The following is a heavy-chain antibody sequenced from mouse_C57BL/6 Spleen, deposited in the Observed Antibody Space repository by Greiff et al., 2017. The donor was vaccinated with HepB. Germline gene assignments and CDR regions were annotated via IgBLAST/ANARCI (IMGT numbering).Heavy chain of an antibody. J-gene: IGHJ4*01. V-gene: IGHV1-81*01. CDR1: GYTFTSYG. D-gene: IGHD2-5*01. Sequence: QVQLQQSGAELARPGASVKLSCKASGYTFTSYGISWVKQRTGQGLEWIGEIYPRSGNTYYNEKFKGKATLTADKSSSTAYMELRSLTSEDSAVYFCARYYSNSGYYAMDYWGQGTSVTVSS. CDR2: IYPRSGNT. CDR3: ARYYSNSGYYAMDY.